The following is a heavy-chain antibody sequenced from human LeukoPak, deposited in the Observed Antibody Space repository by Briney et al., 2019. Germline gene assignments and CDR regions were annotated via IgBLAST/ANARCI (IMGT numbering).Heavy chain of an antibody. Sequence: GASVKVSCKASGYTFTGYYMHWVRQAPGQGLEWMGWINPNSGGTNYAQKFQGRVTMTRDTSISTAYMELSRLRSDDTAVYYCARGGYSYVYYYYYMDVWGKGTTVTVS. CDR1: GYTFTGYY. CDR3: ARGGYSYVYYYYYMDV. V-gene: IGHV1-2*02. CDR2: INPNSGGT. D-gene: IGHD5-18*01. J-gene: IGHJ6*03.